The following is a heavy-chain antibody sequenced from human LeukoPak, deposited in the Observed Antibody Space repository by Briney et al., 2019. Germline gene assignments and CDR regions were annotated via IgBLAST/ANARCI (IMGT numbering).Heavy chain of an antibody. CDR1: GFTFSTYV. D-gene: IGHD6-19*01. CDR3: AKDPRGTYSGWFTGDAFDV. V-gene: IGHV3-23*01. CDR2: ISGSGGTT. Sequence: GGSLRLSCAASGFTFSTYVMSWVRQAPGKGLEWVSAISGSGGTTYYADSVKGRFTISRDNSKNTVYLHLNNLRAEDTAIYFCAKDPRGTYSGWFTGDAFDVWGQGTMVTVSS. J-gene: IGHJ3*01.